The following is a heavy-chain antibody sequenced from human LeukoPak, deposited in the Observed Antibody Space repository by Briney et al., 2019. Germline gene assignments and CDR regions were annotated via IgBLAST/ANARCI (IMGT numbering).Heavy chain of an antibody. J-gene: IGHJ4*02. V-gene: IGHV3-23*01. CDR2: ISGSDGST. CDR1: GFTFSNYV. CDR3: ARVSSVEQSYDFWSGSIFDY. D-gene: IGHD3-3*01. Sequence: GGSLRLSCAASGFTFSNYVMSWVRQAPGKGLEWVSAISGSDGSTYYADSVKGRFTISRDNSKNTLYLQMNSLRAEDTAVYYCARVSSVEQSYDFWSGSIFDYWGQGTLVTVSS.